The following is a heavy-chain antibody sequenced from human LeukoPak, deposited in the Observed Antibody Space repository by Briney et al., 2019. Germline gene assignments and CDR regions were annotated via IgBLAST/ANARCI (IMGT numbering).Heavy chain of an antibody. J-gene: IGHJ5*01. D-gene: IGHD4-17*01. CDR2: ISSSSSTI. CDR3: ANGPALPPSSLDS. CDR1: VFAFSSYS. Sequence: GGSLRLCCAASVFAFSSYSVNGVRQAPGRGREGVGYISSSSSTIYYADSVKGRFTISRDNAKNSLYLQMNRLRAEDTAVYYCANGPALPPSSLDSWGQGTPVPAS. V-gene: IGHV3-48*01.